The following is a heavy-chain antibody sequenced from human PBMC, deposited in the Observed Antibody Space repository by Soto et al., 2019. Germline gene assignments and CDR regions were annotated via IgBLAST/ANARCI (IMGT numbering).Heavy chain of an antibody. CDR2: ISWNSGSI. CDR1: GFTFDDYA. CDR3: AKDIKAFGGVTRHYYMDV. Sequence: GGSLRLSCAASGFTFDDYAMHWVRQAPGKGLEWVSGISWNSGSIGYADSVKGRFTISRDNAKNSLYLQMNSLRAEDTALYYCAKDIKAFGGVTRHYYMDVWGKGTTVTVSS. D-gene: IGHD3-16*01. V-gene: IGHV3-9*01. J-gene: IGHJ6*03.